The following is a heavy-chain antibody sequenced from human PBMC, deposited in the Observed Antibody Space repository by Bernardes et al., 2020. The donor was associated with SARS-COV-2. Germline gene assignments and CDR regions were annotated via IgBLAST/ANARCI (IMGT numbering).Heavy chain of an antibody. CDR1: GFNFSIYS. D-gene: IGHD2-2*01. Sequence: GGSLRLSCAASGFNFSIYSMNWLRLAPGKGLEWVSSISSTSLNINYADAVRGRFTISRDNTNNSLSLQMSHLRADDTAVYYCARGPIRVVEPGAMYYWGQGVLVPFSS. CDR2: ISSTSLNI. CDR3: ARGPIRVVEPGAMYY. J-gene: IGHJ4*02. V-gene: IGHV3-21*04.